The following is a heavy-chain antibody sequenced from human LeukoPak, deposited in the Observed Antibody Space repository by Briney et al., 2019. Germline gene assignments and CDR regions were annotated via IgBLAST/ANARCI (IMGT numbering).Heavy chain of an antibody. CDR2: ISPSGSST. CDR1: GFTFSSYT. J-gene: IGHJ4*02. CDR3: VRDFLGESGAGGC. Sequence: GGSLRLSCAASGFTFSSYTMNWVRQAPGKGPEWVSSISPSGSSTYNADSLRGRFTISRDNAKDLVFLQMNSLRGEDTAVYYRVRDFLGESGAGGCWGQGTLVTVSS. D-gene: IGHD3-10*01. V-gene: IGHV3-21*01.